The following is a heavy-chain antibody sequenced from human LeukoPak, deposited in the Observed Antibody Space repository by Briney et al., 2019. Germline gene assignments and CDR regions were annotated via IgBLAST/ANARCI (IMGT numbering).Heavy chain of an antibody. CDR3: ASSMYSSSWYDY. J-gene: IGHJ4*02. CDR2: ITAYNGNT. Sequence: PGASVKVSCKASGYTFTSYGIIWVRQAPGQGLEWMGWITAYNGNTNYAQKLQGRVTMTTDTSTSTAYMELRSLRSDDTAVYYCASSMYSSSWYDYWGQGTLVTVSS. D-gene: IGHD6-13*01. V-gene: IGHV1-18*01. CDR1: GYTFTSYG.